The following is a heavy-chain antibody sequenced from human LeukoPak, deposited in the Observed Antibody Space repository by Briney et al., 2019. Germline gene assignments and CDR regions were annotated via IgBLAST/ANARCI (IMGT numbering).Heavy chain of an antibody. CDR2: TYYSGST. CDR1: GDSINSDY. D-gene: IGHD3-3*01. J-gene: IGHJ4*02. Sequence: SETLSLTCTVSGDSINSDYWNWIRQPPGKGLEWIGFTYYSGSTNYNPSLKGRVTISVDASRSHFSLKLNSVTAADTAVYYCARGHRLRGVFGVVINPHYFDYWGQGTLVTVSS. V-gene: IGHV4-59*12. CDR3: ARGHRLRGVFGVVINPHYFDY.